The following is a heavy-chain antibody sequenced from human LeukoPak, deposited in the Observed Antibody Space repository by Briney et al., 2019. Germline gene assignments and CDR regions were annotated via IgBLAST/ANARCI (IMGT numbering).Heavy chain of an antibody. CDR1: GFTFSSYG. J-gene: IGHJ4*02. CDR3: ARARGTGTTRLDY. Sequence: GGSLRLSCAASGFTFSSYGMHWVRQAPGKGLEWVSSISSSSSYIYYADSVKGRFTISRDNAKNSLYLQMNSLRAEDTAVYYCARARGTGTTRLDYWGQGTLVTVSS. CDR2: ISSSSSYI. D-gene: IGHD1-7*01. V-gene: IGHV3-21*01.